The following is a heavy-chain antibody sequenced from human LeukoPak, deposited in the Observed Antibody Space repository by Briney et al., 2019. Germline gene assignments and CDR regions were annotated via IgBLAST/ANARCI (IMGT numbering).Heavy chain of an antibody. J-gene: IGHJ4*02. V-gene: IGHV3-15*01. CDR1: GFTSSKAW. D-gene: IGHD3-10*01. CDR3: TTITMIREHEDY. Sequence: GGSLRLSCAASGFTSSKAWMSWVRQAPGKGLEWVGRIKSKTDGGTTDYAAPVKGRFTISRDDSRNTLSLQMNSLKTEDTAVYYCTTITMIREHEDYWGQGTLVTVSS. CDR2: IKSKTDGGTT.